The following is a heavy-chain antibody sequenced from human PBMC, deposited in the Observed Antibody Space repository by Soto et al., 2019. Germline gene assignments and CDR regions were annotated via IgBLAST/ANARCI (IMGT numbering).Heavy chain of an antibody. Sequence: PSDTLSRTCSASSGSICSSIYYRSWIRQPPGKGLEWIRSIYYSGSTYYNPSLKSRVTISVDTSKNQFSLKLSSVTAADTAVYYCAREGLYCSSTSCYRDDAFDIWGQGTMVT. V-gene: IGHV4-39*02. CDR2: IYYSGST. D-gene: IGHD2-2*01. CDR3: AREGLYCSSTSCYRDDAFDI. CDR1: SGSICSSIYY. J-gene: IGHJ3*02.